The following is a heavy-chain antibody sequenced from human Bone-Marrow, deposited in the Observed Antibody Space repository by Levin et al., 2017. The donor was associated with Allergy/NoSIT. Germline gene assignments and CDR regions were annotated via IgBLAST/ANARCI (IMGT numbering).Heavy chain of an antibody. D-gene: IGHD3-3*01. Sequence: GGSLRLSCVASGFTFSSYWMSWVRQAPGKGLEWVANIKQDGSEKYYVDSVKGRFTISRDNGKNSLYLQMNSLRAEDTAVYYCARAGRFGDSRYYYYYYCMDVWGQGTTVTVSS. CDR1: GFTFSSYW. V-gene: IGHV3-7*01. J-gene: IGHJ6*02. CDR3: ARAGRFGDSRYYYYYYCMDV. CDR2: IKQDGSEK.